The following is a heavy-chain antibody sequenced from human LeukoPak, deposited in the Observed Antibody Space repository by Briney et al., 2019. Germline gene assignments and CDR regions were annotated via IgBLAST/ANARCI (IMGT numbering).Heavy chain of an antibody. CDR3: AKPWYCSGGSCPTPFDY. J-gene: IGHJ4*02. Sequence: GGSLRLSCAASGFTFSSYGMHWVRQAPGKGLEWVAVISYDGSNKYYADSVKGRFTISRDNSKNTLYLQMNSLRAEDTAVYYCAKPWYCSGGSCPTPFDYWGQGTLVTVSS. D-gene: IGHD2-15*01. V-gene: IGHV3-30*18. CDR2: ISYDGSNK. CDR1: GFTFSSYG.